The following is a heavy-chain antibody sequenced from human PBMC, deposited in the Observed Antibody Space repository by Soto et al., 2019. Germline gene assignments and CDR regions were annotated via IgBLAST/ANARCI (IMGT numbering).Heavy chain of an antibody. CDR2: IYYRGST. J-gene: IGHJ6*02. V-gene: IGHV4-59*01. CDR3: ARQQLLPFYYALDV. D-gene: IGHD6-13*01. CDR1: GGSISGYY. Sequence: SETLSLTCNVSGGSISGYYWSWIRQPPGKGLEYIGYIYYRGSTNYSPSLESRVTMSVDTSRNQFSLKVNSVTAADTAVYYCARQQLLPFYYALDVWGQGTTVTVSS.